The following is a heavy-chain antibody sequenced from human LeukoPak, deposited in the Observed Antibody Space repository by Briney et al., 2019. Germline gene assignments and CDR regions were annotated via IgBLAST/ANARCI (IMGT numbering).Heavy chain of an antibody. Sequence: GGSLRLSCAASGFTFSSYAMSWVRQAPGKGLEWVSAISGSGGSTYYADSVKGRFTISRDNSKNTLYLQMNSLRAEDTAVYYCARELFPMTYYYDSSGNYFDYWGQGTLVTVSS. V-gene: IGHV3-23*01. CDR1: GFTFSSYA. J-gene: IGHJ4*02. CDR2: ISGSGGST. CDR3: ARELFPMTYYYDSSGNYFDY. D-gene: IGHD3-22*01.